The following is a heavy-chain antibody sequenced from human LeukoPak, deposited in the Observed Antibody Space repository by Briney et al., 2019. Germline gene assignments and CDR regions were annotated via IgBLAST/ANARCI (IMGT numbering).Heavy chain of an antibody. CDR1: GFIFSSYA. CDR3: ARRYFDY. Sequence: PGGSLRLSCAASGFIFSSYAMSWVRQAPGKGLEWVANIKQDGSEKYYVDSVKGRFTISRDNAKNSLYLQMNSLRAEDTAVYYCARRYFDYWGQGTLVTVSP. V-gene: IGHV3-7*01. J-gene: IGHJ4*02. CDR2: IKQDGSEK.